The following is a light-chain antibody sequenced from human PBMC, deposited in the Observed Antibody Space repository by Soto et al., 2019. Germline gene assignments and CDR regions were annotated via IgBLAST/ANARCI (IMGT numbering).Light chain of an antibody. V-gene: IGLV2-14*01. J-gene: IGLJ1*01. CDR3: SSYTSSSTPYV. Sequence: QSVLTQPASVSGSPGQSITISCTGTSSDVGGYNYVSWYQQHPVKAPKLTIYDVTNRPSGVSDRFSGSKSGNTASLTISGLQAEDEADYYCSSYTSSSTPYVFGTGTKVTVL. CDR2: DVT. CDR1: SSDVGGYNY.